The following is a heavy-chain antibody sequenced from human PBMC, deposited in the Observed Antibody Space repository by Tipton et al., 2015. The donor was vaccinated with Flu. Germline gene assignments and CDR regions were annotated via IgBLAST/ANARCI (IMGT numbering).Heavy chain of an antibody. CDR1: GYSFTSYY. CDR3: ARQIYYDGTSLRGFDV. CDR2: IYPGDSTA. Sequence: QLAQSGGEVKEPGESLRISCKGSGYSFTSYYIAWVRQMPGRGLEWMGIIYPGDSTARYSPSFQGQVTISADKSLRTVYLQWRSLKASDSAMYYCARQIYYDGTSLRGFDVWSQGTMVSV. V-gene: IGHV5-51*01. J-gene: IGHJ3*01. D-gene: IGHD4-23*01.